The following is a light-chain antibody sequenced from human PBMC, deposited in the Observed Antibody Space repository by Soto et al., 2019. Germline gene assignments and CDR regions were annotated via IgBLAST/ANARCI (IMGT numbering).Light chain of an antibody. CDR3: RSYAGIINFEV. Sequence: QSALTQPPSASGSPGQSVTISCTGTSSDVGGYTYVSWYQQYPGKAPKLMIYEVSKRSSGVPDRFSGSKSGNTVSLTVSGLQAEDEADYYCRSYAGIINFEVFGTWTKLTVL. J-gene: IGLJ1*01. CDR2: EVS. V-gene: IGLV2-8*01. CDR1: SSDVGGYTY.